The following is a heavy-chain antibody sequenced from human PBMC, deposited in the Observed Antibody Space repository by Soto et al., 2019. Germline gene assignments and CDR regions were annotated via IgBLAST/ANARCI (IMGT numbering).Heavy chain of an antibody. CDR3: AKDLRSYLYAWDFGTGGLDV. CDR1: GFSISAYG. CDR2: ISYDGINK. J-gene: IGHJ6*02. V-gene: IGHV3-30*18. Sequence: QLQLVESGGGVVQPGRSLRLSCAASGFSISAYGMHWVRQAPGKGLEWVAVISYDGINKYYADSVKGQFTISRDRSKNTLDLQMNSLRPEDTAIYYCAKDLRSYLYAWDFGTGGLDVWGQGTTVTVSS. D-gene: IGHD2-8*01.